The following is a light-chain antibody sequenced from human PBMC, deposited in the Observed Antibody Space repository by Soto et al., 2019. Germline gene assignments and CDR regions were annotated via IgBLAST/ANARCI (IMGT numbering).Light chain of an antibody. Sequence: EIMMTQSPATLSLSPGERATLSCRATQIVSSSLAGYQQKPGQAPRILIYGASTRATGIPARFSGSGSGTEFTLTINSLQSEEFAVYYCQQYNNWWTFGQGTKVEIK. V-gene: IGKV3-15*01. CDR1: QIVSSS. J-gene: IGKJ1*01. CDR3: QQYNNWWT. CDR2: GAS.